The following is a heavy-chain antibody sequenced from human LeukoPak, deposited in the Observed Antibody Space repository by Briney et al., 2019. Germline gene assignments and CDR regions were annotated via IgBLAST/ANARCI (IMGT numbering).Heavy chain of an antibody. D-gene: IGHD2-8*02. J-gene: IGHJ4*02. CDR3: AKGRTVSSYDY. Sequence: GGSLRLSCAASGFTFSSYGMSWVRQAPGKGLEWVSAISGSAANTFYAVSVKGRVTISRDNSKNALYLQMSSLRAEDTAVYYCAKGRTVSSYDYWGQGTQVTVSS. V-gene: IGHV3-23*01. CDR1: GFTFSSYG. CDR2: ISGSAANT.